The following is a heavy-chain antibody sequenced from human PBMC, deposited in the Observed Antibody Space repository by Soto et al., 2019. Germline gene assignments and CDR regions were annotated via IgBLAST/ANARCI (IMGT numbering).Heavy chain of an antibody. CDR2: IWYDGSNK. D-gene: IGHD2-15*01. CDR1: GFTFSSYG. Sequence: PGGSLRLSCAASGFTFSSYGMHWVRQAPGKGLEWVAVIWYDGSNKYYADSVKGRFTISRDNSKNTLYLQMNSLRAEDTAVYYCARYKVAAAPWGMDVWGQGTTVTVSS. V-gene: IGHV3-33*01. J-gene: IGHJ6*02. CDR3: ARYKVAAAPWGMDV.